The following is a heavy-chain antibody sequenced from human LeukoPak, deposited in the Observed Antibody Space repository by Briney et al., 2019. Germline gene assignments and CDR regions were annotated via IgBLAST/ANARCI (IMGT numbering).Heavy chain of an antibody. CDR2: IYYSGST. CDR3: ARGVVIAPQTFDY. Sequence: SETLSLTCTVSGESIIGFDWTWVRQPPGKGLEWGGYIYYSGSTNYNPSLKSRVTISVDTSKNQFSLTLSSVTAADTAVYYCARGVVIAPQTFDYWGQGTLVTVSS. V-gene: IGHV4-59*01. J-gene: IGHJ4*02. CDR1: GESIIGFD. D-gene: IGHD2-21*01.